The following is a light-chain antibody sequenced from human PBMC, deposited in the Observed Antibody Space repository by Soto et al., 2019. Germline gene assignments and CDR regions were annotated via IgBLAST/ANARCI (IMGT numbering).Light chain of an antibody. Sequence: EIVLTQSPATLSLSPGERATLSCRASQRVSSYLARYQQKPGQAPGLLIYDASNRATGIPARFSGSGSGTDFPLTISSLEPEDFAVYYCQQRSNWPRTFGQGTKVDIK. CDR1: QRVSSY. CDR3: QQRSNWPRT. V-gene: IGKV3-11*01. CDR2: DAS. J-gene: IGKJ1*01.